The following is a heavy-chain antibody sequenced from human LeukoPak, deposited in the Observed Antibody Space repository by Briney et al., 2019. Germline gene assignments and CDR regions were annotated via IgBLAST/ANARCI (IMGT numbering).Heavy chain of an antibody. CDR2: IYNSGST. Sequence: PSETLSLTCTVTGGSVSSDNYYWSWIRQPPGKELEWIGYIYNSGSTNYSPSLKTRVTMSADTSKNQLSLKLSAVTAADTAVYYCARGRFSSSWYIFDPWGQGALVTVSS. J-gene: IGHJ5*02. D-gene: IGHD6-13*01. CDR3: ARGRFSSSWYIFDP. V-gene: IGHV4-61*01. CDR1: GGSVSSDNYY.